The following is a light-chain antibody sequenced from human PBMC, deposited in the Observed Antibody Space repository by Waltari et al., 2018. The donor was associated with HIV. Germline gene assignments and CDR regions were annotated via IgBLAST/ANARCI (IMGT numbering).Light chain of an antibody. J-gene: IGLJ1*01. CDR2: GNS. Sequence: QSVLTQPPSVSGAPGQRVTISCTGRSSNIGAGYDVHWYQQLPGTAPKLLIYGNSNRPSGFPDRFSGSKSGTSASLAITGLQAEDEADYYCQSYDSSLSGYVFGTGTKVTVL. V-gene: IGLV1-40*01. CDR1: SSNIGAGYD. CDR3: QSYDSSLSGYV.